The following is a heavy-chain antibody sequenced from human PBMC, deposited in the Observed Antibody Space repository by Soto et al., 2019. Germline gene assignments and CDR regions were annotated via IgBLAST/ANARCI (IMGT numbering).Heavy chain of an antibody. CDR3: ARGAPLYYYGGSGSHYYYYGMDV. V-gene: IGHV1-2*04. Sequence: QVQLVQSGAEVKKPGASVKVSCKASGYTFTGYYMHWVRQAPGQGLEWMGWINPNSGGTNYAQKFQGWVTMTRDTAISTAYMALSRLRSDDTAVYYCARGAPLYYYGGSGSHYYYYGMDVWGQGTTVTVSS. CDR2: INPNSGGT. D-gene: IGHD3-22*01. J-gene: IGHJ6*02. CDR1: GYTFTGYY.